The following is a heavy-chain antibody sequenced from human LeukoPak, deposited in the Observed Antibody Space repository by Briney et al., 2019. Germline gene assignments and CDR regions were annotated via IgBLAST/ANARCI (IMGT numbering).Heavy chain of an antibody. J-gene: IGHJ5*02. CDR3: ARGEAYCGGDCYWRFDP. D-gene: IGHD2-21*02. CDR2: MNPNSGNT. V-gene: IGHV1-8*01. Sequence: ASVKVSCKASGYTFTSYDINWVRQATGQGLEWMGWMNPNSGNTGYAQKFQGRVTITRNTSISTAYMELSSLTSEDTAVYYCARGEAYCGGDCYWRFDPWGQGTLVTVSS. CDR1: GYTFTSYD.